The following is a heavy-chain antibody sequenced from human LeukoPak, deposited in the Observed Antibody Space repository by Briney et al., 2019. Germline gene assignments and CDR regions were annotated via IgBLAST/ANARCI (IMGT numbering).Heavy chain of an antibody. CDR1: GFTFTNYA. D-gene: IGHD2-15*01. CDR2: ISGSGGSS. V-gene: IGHV3-23*01. CDR3: ARVGCRGGSCSSRGDYYYGMDV. J-gene: IGHJ6*02. Sequence: GGSLRLSCAASGFTFTNYAMTWVRQVPGKGLEWVSHISGSGGSSYHVDSVKGRFTISRDNAKNSLFLQMNSLRAEDTAVYYCARVGCRGGSCSSRGDYYYGMDVWGQGTTVTVSS.